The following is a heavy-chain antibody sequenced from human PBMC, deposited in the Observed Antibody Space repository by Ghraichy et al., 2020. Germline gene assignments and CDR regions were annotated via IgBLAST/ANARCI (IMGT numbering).Heavy chain of an antibody. CDR2: LSGSGDST. CDR3: AKVRGGYRYGMDV. Sequence: GGSLRLSCAASELTFSNFAMSWVRQAPGKGLEWVSGLSGSGDSTYYADSVKGRVTISRDNSKNTLYLQMNSLRAEDTAVYYCAKVRGGYRYGMDVWGQGTTVTVSS. D-gene: IGHD5-18*01. CDR1: ELTFSNFA. J-gene: IGHJ6*02. V-gene: IGHV3-23*01.